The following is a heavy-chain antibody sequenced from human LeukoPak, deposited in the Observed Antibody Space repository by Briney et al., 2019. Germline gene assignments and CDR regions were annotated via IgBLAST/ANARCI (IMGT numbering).Heavy chain of an antibody. V-gene: IGHV1-2*02. D-gene: IGHD2-2*01. CDR3: STEDKYCSSPSCNDY. CDR2: INPHSGDT. CDR1: GYTFTVYY. Sequence: ASVKVSCKASGYTFTVYYMHWVRQAPGQGLEWMGYINPHSGDTIYAPNFQGRVTMTRDTSISTVYMELSNLRSDDTAVYYCSTEDKYCSSPSCNDYWGQGTLVTVSS. J-gene: IGHJ4*02.